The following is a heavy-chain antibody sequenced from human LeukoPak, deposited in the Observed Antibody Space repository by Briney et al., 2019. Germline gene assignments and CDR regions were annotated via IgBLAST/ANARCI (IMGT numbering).Heavy chain of an antibody. Sequence: PSETLSLTCTVSGGSISSSSYYWGWIRQPPGKGLEWIGSIYYSGSTYYNPSLKSRVTISVDTSKNQFSLKLSSVTAADTAVYYCARHDLDHYYYMDVWGKGTTVTVSS. V-gene: IGHV4-39*01. CDR3: ARHDLDHYYYMDV. CDR2: IYYSGST. CDR1: GGSISSSSYY. D-gene: IGHD3-9*01. J-gene: IGHJ6*03.